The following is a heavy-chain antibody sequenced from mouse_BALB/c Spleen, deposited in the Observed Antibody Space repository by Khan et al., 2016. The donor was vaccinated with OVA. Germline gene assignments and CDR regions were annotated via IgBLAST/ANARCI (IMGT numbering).Heavy chain of an antibody. J-gene: IGHJ3*01. CDR2: ISSAATYT. CDR1: GFTFSSFV. Sequence: EVELVESGGGLVEPGGSLKLSCAASGFTFSSFVMSWVRQTPEKRLEWVATISSAATYTYYPDSIKGRFIISRDNAKNTLFLHMNSLRSDDTAIYSYTHRNYGCFAYWGLGTQVTV. V-gene: IGHV5-9-1*01. CDR3: THRNYGCFAY. D-gene: IGHD1-1*02.